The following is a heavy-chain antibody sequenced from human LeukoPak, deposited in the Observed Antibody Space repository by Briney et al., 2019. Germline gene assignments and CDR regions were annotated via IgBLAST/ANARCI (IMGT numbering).Heavy chain of an antibody. V-gene: IGHV4-59*08. CDR1: GGSISSYY. CDR2: IYYRST. Sequence: SETLSLTCTVSGGSISSYYWSWIRQPPGKGLEWIGYIYYRSTNYNPSLRSRVTISADTSKNQFSLTLSFVTSADTAVYYCARHLAVAGTRYYFDYWGQGTLVTVSS. J-gene: IGHJ4*02. CDR3: ARHLAVAGTRYYFDY. D-gene: IGHD6-19*01.